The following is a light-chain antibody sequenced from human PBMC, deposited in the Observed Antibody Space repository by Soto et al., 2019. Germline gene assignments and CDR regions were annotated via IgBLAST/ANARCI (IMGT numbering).Light chain of an antibody. V-gene: IGLV1-40*01. CDR1: NSNIGAGFD. CDR2: RNN. CDR3: QSFWV. J-gene: IGLJ2*01. Sequence: QSVLTQPPSVSGAPGQRVTISCTGSNSNIGAGFDVHWYQQFPGTAPQLLIYRNNQRPSGVPDRFSGSKSGTSASLAITGLQAEDEADYYCQSFWVFGGGTKVTVL.